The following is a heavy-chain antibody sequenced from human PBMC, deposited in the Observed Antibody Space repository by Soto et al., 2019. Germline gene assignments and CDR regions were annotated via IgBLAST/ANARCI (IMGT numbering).Heavy chain of an antibody. V-gene: IGHV3-74*01. CDR1: GFTFRNSW. CDR3: VKVLARGVGVPRFYFDS. D-gene: IGHD2-2*01. J-gene: IGHJ4*02. Sequence: GGSLRLSCAASGFTFRNSWMHWVRQVSGKGLEWVSRINADGTSTSYADSVRGRFTISRDNAKNTLYLHVNSLRAEDTAVYYCVKVLARGVGVPRFYFDSWGQGALVTVSS. CDR2: INADGTST.